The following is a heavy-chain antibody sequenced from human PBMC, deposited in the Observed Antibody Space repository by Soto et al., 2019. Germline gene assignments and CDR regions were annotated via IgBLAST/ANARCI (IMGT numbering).Heavy chain of an antibody. J-gene: IGHJ5*02. V-gene: IGHV4-30-2*01. CDR2: IYRSGST. CDR1: GGSISSGGYS. D-gene: IGHD3-3*01. CDR3: ARGGYDFWSGYRSWWFDP. Sequence: PSETLSLTCAVSGGSISSGGYSWSWIRQPPGKGLEWIGYIYRSGSTYYNPSLKSRVTISVDRSKNQFSLKLSSVTAADTAVYYCARGGYDFWSGYRSWWFDPWGQGTLVTVSS.